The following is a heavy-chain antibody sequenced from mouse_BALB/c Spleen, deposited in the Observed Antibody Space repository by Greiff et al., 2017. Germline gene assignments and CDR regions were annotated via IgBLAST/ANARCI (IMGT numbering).Heavy chain of an antibody. Sequence: VQLQQPGAELVRPGASVKLSCKASGYTFTSYWMHWVKQRPEQGLEWIGRIDPYASETHYNQKFKDKAILTVDKSSSTAYMQLSSLTSEDSAVYYCARSFDHDDACFAYWGQGTLVTVSA. J-gene: IGHJ3*01. D-gene: IGHD2-4*01. CDR1: GYTFTSYW. CDR2: IDPYASET. CDR3: ARSFDHDDACFAY. V-gene: IGHV1-52*01.